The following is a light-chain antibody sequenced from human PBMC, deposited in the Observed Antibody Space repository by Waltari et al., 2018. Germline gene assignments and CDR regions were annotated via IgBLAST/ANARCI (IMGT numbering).Light chain of an antibody. Sequence: EVVRTQSHLSLPVTLGQPAAISCRSSQSPVHRDGNTYLNWFQQRPGPSPRRLIYKVSRLYSGVPDIFGGSGSGTDFTLKISMVEAEDVGVYYCMQGSHWPRTFGQGTNLEI. CDR1: QSPVHRDGNTY. CDR2: KVS. V-gene: IGKV2-30*02. CDR3: MQGSHWPRT. J-gene: IGKJ2*01.